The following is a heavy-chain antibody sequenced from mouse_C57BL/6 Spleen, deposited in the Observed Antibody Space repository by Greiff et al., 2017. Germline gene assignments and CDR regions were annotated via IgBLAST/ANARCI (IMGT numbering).Heavy chain of an antibody. D-gene: IGHD1-1*01. CDR1: GYTFTSYW. Sequence: VQLQQPGAELVKPGASVKLSCKASGYTFTSYWMHWVKQRPGQGLEWIGMIHPNSGSTNYNEKFKSKATLTVDKSSSTAYMQLSSLTSEDSAVYYCARYDYYGSRGYFDVWGTGTTGTVSS. J-gene: IGHJ1*03. V-gene: IGHV1-64*01. CDR2: IHPNSGST. CDR3: ARYDYYGSRGYFDV.